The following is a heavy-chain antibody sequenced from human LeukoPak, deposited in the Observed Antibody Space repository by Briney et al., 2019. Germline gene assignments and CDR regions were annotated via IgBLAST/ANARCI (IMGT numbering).Heavy chain of an antibody. V-gene: IGHV4-30-2*01. J-gene: IGHJ6*02. CDR2: IYHSGST. D-gene: IGHD2-2*01. CDR3: ARDRIVVVPAAPYYYYYGMDV. CDR1: GGSISSGGYS. Sequence: SQTLSLTCAVSGGSISSGGYSWSWIPQPPGKGLEWIGYIYHSGSTYYNPSLKSRVTISVDRSKHQFSLKLSSVTAADTAVYYCARDRIVVVPAAPYYYYYGMDVWGQGTTVTVSS.